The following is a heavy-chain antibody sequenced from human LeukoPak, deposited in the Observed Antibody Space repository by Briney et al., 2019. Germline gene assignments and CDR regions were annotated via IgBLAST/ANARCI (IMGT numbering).Heavy chain of an antibody. Sequence: SVKVSCKASGGIFSSYAISWVRQAPGQGLEWMGGIIPIFGTANYAQKFQGRVTITADESTSTAYMELSSLRSEDTAVYYCASAPSDSNWFDPWGQGTLVTVSS. CDR2: IIPIFGTA. CDR3: ASAPSDSNWFDP. CDR1: GGIFSSYA. J-gene: IGHJ5*02. V-gene: IGHV1-69*01.